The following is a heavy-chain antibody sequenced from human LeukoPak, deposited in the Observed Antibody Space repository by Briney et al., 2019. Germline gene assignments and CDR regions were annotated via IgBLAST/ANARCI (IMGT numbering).Heavy chain of an antibody. CDR1: GYTFTGYY. D-gene: IGHD1-26*01. J-gene: IGHJ4*02. CDR3: ARDKRYSGSYYFDY. V-gene: IGHV1-2*02. Sequence: GASVKVSCKASGYTFTGYYMHWVRQAPGQGLEWMGWINPNSGGTNYAQKFQGRVTMTRDTSISTDYMELSRLRSDDTAVYYCARDKRYSGSYYFDYWGQGTLVTVSS. CDR2: INPNSGGT.